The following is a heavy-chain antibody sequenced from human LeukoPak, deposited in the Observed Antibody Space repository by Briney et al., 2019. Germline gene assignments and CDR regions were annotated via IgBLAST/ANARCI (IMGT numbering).Heavy chain of an antibody. Sequence: GGSLRLSCAASGFTLSSYGMHWVHQAPGKGLEWVAVIWYDGSNKYYADSVKGRFTISRDNSKNTLYLQMNSLRAEDTAVYCCAREDYDYVWGSYRYTLDYWGQGTLVTVSS. CDR3: AREDYDYVWGSYRYTLDY. V-gene: IGHV3-33*01. CDR2: IWYDGSNK. D-gene: IGHD3-16*02. J-gene: IGHJ4*02. CDR1: GFTLSSYG.